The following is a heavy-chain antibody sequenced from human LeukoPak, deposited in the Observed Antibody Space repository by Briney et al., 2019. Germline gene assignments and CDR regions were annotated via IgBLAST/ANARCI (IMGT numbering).Heavy chain of an antibody. J-gene: IGHJ4*02. Sequence: GGSLRLSCVASGFTFSSYAMSWVRQAPGKGLEWVSVISGSGDTTYYADSVKGRFTISKDNSKLYLQMNSLRAADTAVYFCAKRKDGYGSIDYWGQGTLVTVSS. CDR1: GFTFSSYA. CDR2: ISGSGDTT. D-gene: IGHD3-10*01. CDR3: AKRKDGYGSIDY. V-gene: IGHV3-23*01.